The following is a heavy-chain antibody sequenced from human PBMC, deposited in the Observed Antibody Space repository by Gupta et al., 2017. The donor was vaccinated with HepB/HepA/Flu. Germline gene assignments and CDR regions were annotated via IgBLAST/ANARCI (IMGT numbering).Heavy chain of an antibody. CDR1: GFTFSTYA. CDR3: AKDQGKCYGSFVDYWSYYFDD. J-gene: IGHJ4*02. Sequence: EVQLLESGGGLVQPGGSLRLSCAASGFTFSTYAMSWVRQAPGKGLEWFSTISGSGGSPSYADSVKGLFTSARDNSKNTLYLQMNSLRVEDTPLYHYAKDQGKCYGSFVDYWSYYFDDWVQGILVDVSS. CDR2: ISGSGGSP. D-gene: IGHD5-18*01. V-gene: IGHV3-23*01.